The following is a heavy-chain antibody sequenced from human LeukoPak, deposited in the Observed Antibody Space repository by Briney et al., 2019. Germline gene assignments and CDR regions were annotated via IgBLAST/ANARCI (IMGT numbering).Heavy chain of an antibody. CDR3: AKASDHWDGSGSYDY. CDR1: GFTFSSYG. D-gene: IGHD3-10*01. Sequence: PGGSLGLSCAASGFTFSSYGMHWVRQAPGKGLEWVAVTSYDGSNKYYADSVKGRFTISRDNSKNTLYLQMNSLRAEDTAVYYCAKASDHWDGSGSYDYWGQGTLVTVSS. V-gene: IGHV3-30*18. CDR2: TSYDGSNK. J-gene: IGHJ4*02.